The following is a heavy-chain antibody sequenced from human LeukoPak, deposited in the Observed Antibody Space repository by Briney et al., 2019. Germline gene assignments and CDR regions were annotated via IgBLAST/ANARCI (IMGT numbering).Heavy chain of an antibody. CDR3: ARGARAGYNLEPFDY. D-gene: IGHD5-24*01. CDR1: GGSISSYY. J-gene: IGHJ4*02. CDR2: IYYSGST. V-gene: IGHV4-59*08. Sequence: PSETLSFTCTVSGGSISSYYWSWIRQPPGKGLEWIGYIYYSGSTKYNPSLKSRVTISVDTSKNQFSLKLRSVTAADTAVYYCARGARAGYNLEPFDYWGQGTLATVSS.